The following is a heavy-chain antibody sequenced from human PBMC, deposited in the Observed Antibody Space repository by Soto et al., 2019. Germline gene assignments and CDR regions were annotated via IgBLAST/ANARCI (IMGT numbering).Heavy chain of an antibody. J-gene: IGHJ3*02. CDR2: VYYTGST. CDR3: ASFGSGFDAFDI. V-gene: IGHV4-39*01. Sequence: TSETLSLTCSVSGGSISSSSYYWGWVRQPPGKGLEWIGSVYYTGSTYYNPSLMSRATISVDTSNHQFSLKLTSVTAADTAVYYCASFGSGFDAFDIWGQGTMVT. D-gene: IGHD3-10*01. CDR1: GGSISSSSYY.